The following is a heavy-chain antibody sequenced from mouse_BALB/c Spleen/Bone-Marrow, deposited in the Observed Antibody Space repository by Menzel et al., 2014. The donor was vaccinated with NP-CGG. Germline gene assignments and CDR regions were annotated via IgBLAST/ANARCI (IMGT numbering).Heavy chain of an antibody. CDR1: GYAFSVYW. Sequence: VQLQQSGAELVRPGSSVKISRKASGYAFSVYWMNWVKQRPGQGLEWIGQIYPGDGDTNYNGKFKGRATLTADKSSNTAYMQLSSLTSEDSAVYFCARGGISVDYWGQGTTLTIPS. J-gene: IGHJ2*01. V-gene: IGHV1-80*01. CDR2: IYPGDGDT. CDR3: ARGGISVDY.